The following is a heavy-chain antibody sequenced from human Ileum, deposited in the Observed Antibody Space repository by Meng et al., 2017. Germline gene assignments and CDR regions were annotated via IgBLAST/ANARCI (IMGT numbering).Heavy chain of an antibody. Sequence: VQLVESGGVLIKPGGSLRLSWAASGFTFSDYYMSWIRQAPGKGLEWLSYISSSGSTIYYADSVKGRFTISRDNAKNSLYLQMNSLRAEDTAMYYCARGSGSYHHPVGYWGQGTLVTVSS. D-gene: IGHD1-26*01. V-gene: IGHV3-11*01. CDR1: GFTFSDYY. CDR2: ISSSGSTI. CDR3: ARGSGSYHHPVGY. J-gene: IGHJ4*02.